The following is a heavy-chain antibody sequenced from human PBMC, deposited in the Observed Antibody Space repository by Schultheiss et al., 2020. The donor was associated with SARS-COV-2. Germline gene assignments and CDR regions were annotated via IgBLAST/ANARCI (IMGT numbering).Heavy chain of an antibody. V-gene: IGHV3-7*03. CDR3: ARGRIAAAGLYYYGMDV. J-gene: IGHJ6*02. Sequence: GESLKISCAASGFTFSSYWMSWVRQAPGKGLEWVANIKQDGSEKYYVDSVKGRFTISRDNAKNSLYLQMNSLRAEDTAVYYCARGRIAAAGLYYYGMDVWGQGTTVTVSS. CDR2: IKQDGSEK. D-gene: IGHD6-13*01. CDR1: GFTFSSYW.